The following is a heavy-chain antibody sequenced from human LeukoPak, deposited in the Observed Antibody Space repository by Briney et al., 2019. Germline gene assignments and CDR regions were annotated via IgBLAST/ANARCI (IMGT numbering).Heavy chain of an antibody. CDR3: ARTGAAAGRTDY. CDR1: GGSISSSSFY. D-gene: IGHD6-13*01. J-gene: IGHJ4*02. V-gene: IGHV4-39*01. Sequence: SETLSLTCTVSGGSISSSSFYWGWIRQPPGKGLEWIGSLYYSGSTYYNPSLKSRVTISVDTSKNQFSLNLSSVTAVDTAVYYCARTGAAAGRTDYWGQGTLVTVSS. CDR2: LYYSGST.